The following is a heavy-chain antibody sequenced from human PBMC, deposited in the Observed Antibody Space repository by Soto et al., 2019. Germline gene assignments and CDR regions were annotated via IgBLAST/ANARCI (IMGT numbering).Heavy chain of an antibody. CDR2: MSGSSGST. Sequence: GGSLRLSYAASGFTFSSYAMSWVRQAPGKGLEWASAMSGSSGSTYYADYVKGRITIYRDNSKNKLNLQMNSLRAEDTAVYYCAKDHQIVGATGGSFDYWGQGT. CDR3: AKDHQIVGATGGSFDY. D-gene: IGHD1-26*01. CDR1: GFTFSSYA. J-gene: IGHJ4*02. V-gene: IGHV3-23*01.